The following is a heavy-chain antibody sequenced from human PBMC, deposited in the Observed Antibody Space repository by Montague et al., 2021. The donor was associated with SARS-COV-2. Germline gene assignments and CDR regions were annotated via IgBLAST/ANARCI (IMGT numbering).Heavy chain of an antibody. D-gene: IGHD3-22*01. CDR2: IYYRGST. CDR1: GGSISSSSYY. J-gene: IGHJ3*02. V-gene: IGHV4-39*01. CDR3: ASPTYYYDSSGSDAFDI. Sequence: SETLSLTCTVSGGSISSSSYYWGWIRQPPGKGLEWIGSIYYRGSTYCNPSLKSRVTISVDTSKNQFSLKLSSVTAADTAVYYCASPTYYYDSSGSDAFDIWGQGTMVTVSS.